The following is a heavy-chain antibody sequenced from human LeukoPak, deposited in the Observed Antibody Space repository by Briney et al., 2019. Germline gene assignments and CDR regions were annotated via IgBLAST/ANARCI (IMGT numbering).Heavy chain of an antibody. V-gene: IGHV4-34*01. CDR3: AREWTRERWLQRTQRYHYYYYLDV. Sequence: PSETLSLTCAVYGGSFSGYYWSWIRQPPGKGLEWIGEINHSGSTNYNPSLKSRVTMSVDTSKNQFSLKLSSVTAADTAVYYCAREWTRERWLQRTQRYHYYYYLDVWGKGTTVTVSS. CDR2: INHSGST. D-gene: IGHD5-24*01. J-gene: IGHJ6*03. CDR1: GGSFSGYY.